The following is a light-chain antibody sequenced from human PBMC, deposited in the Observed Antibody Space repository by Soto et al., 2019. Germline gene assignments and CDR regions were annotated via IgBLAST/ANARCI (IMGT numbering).Light chain of an antibody. CDR3: QQYGRSPLLYT. Sequence: EVVLTQSPGTLSLSPGEGATLSCRASQSVTSNYLAWYQQKPGQTPRLLIYGASTRAAGGPDRFSGSGSGTDFTLTITSLEHEDFAVYYCQQYGRSPLLYTFGQGTNLGVK. CDR2: GAS. V-gene: IGKV3-20*01. CDR1: QSVTSNY. J-gene: IGKJ2*01.